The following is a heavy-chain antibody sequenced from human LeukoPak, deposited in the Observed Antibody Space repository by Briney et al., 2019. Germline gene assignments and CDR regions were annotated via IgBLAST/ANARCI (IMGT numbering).Heavy chain of an antibody. Sequence: ASVKVSCKASGYTFTDYYMHWVRQAPGQGLEWMGWIAPNSGDTNYAQKFQGRVTMTRDTSISTAHMELNRLKSDDTAVYYCARDIGSGWYWIGGNYWGQGTLVTVSS. D-gene: IGHD6-19*01. CDR3: ARDIGSGWYWIGGNY. CDR2: IAPNSGDT. V-gene: IGHV1-2*02. CDR1: GYTFTDYY. J-gene: IGHJ4*02.